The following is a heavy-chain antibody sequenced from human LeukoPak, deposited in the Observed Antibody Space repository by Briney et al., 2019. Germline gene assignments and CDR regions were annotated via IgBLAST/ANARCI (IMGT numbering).Heavy chain of an antibody. V-gene: IGHV4-39*02. CDR1: GGSISSNSYY. CDR3: ARDRPKAYYYYYMDV. Sequence: PSETLSLTCAVSGGSISSNSYYWGWIRQPPGKGLEWIGSIYYSGSTYYNPSLKSRVTISVDTSKNQFSLKLSSVTAADTAVYYCARDRPKAYYYYYMDVWGKGTTVTISS. CDR2: IYYSGST. J-gene: IGHJ6*03.